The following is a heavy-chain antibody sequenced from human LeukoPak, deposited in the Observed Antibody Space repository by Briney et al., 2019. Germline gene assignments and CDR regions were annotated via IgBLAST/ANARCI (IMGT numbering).Heavy chain of an antibody. CDR3: ARDRTEPSAFDI. J-gene: IGHJ3*02. V-gene: IGHV4-30-2*01. CDR1: GGSISSGGYY. D-gene: IGHD1-14*01. CDR2: IYHSGST. Sequence: SETLSLTCTVSGGSISSGGYYWSWIRQPPGKGLEWIGYIYHSGSTYYNPSLKSRVTISVDRSKNQFSLKLSSVTAADTAVYYCARDRTEPSAFDIWGQGTMVTVSS.